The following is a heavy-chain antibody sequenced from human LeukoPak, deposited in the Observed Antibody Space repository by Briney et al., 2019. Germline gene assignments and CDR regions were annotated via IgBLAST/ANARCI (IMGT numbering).Heavy chain of an antibody. CDR3: ARGLPRIAARFWTDY. CDR2: INHSGST. CDR1: GGSFSGYY. V-gene: IGHV4-34*01. Sequence: KPSETLSLTCAVYGGSFSGYYWSWIRQPPGRGLEWIGEINHSGSTNYNPSLKSRVTISVDTSKNQFSLKLSSVTAADTAVYCCARGLPRIAARFWTDYWGQGTLVTVSS. J-gene: IGHJ4*02. D-gene: IGHD6-6*01.